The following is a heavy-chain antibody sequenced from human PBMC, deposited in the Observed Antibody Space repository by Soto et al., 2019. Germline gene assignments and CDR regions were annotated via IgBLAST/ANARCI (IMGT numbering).Heavy chain of an antibody. CDR3: ASTKRSSSSWVHWFDP. CDR1: GGSISSSNW. CDR2: IYHSGST. J-gene: IGHJ5*02. Sequence: SETLSLTCAVSGGSISSSNWCRRVRQPPGKGLEWIGEIYHSGSTNYNPSLKSRVTISVDKSKNQFSLKLSSVTAADTAVYYCASTKRSSSSWVHWFDPRGQGTLVTVSS. D-gene: IGHD6-13*01. V-gene: IGHV4-4*02.